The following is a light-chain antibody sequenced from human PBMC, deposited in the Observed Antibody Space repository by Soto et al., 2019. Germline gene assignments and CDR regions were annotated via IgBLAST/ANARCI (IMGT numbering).Light chain of an antibody. Sequence: EIVLTQSPGTLSLSPGERATLSCRASQSVSSSFLAWYQQKPGQAPGLLIYGASSRATGIPDRFSGSGSGTDFTLTISSLQAEDVAVYYCQQYYSTPYTFGQGTKLEIK. CDR3: QQYYSTPYT. CDR1: QSVSSSF. V-gene: IGKV3-20*01. CDR2: GAS. J-gene: IGKJ2*01.